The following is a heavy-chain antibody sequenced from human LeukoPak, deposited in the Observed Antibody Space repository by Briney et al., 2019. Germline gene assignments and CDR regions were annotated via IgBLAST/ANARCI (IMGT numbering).Heavy chain of an antibody. J-gene: IGHJ5*02. V-gene: IGHV3-21*01. Sequence: PGGSRTLSCAVYGLSFSNYHMNWVRQAPGKGLEWVSSISSSSSYIYYADSVKGRFTISRDNAKNSLYLQMNSLRAEDTAVYYCARDRDCGDYPDWFDPWGQGTLVTVSS. CDR1: GLSFSNYH. CDR3: ARDRDCGDYPDWFDP. D-gene: IGHD4-17*01. CDR2: ISSSSSYI.